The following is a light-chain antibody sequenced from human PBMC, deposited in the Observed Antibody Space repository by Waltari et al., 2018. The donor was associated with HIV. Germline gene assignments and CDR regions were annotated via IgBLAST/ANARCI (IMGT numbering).Light chain of an antibody. CDR3: QSYDSRLSGLYV. CDR2: GNS. J-gene: IGLJ1*01. Sequence: QSVLTQPPSVSGAPGQTVIISCTGSSSNIGAGYDVHWSQQLPGTAPKLLIYGNSNRPSGVPDRFSGSKSVTSASLAITGLQLEDEADYYCQSYDSRLSGLYVFGTGTNVTVL. V-gene: IGLV1-40*01. CDR1: SSNIGAGYD.